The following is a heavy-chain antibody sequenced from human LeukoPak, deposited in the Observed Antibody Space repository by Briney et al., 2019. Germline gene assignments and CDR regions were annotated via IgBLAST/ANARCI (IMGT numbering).Heavy chain of an antibody. V-gene: IGHV3-7*01. CDR1: GFTFSSYW. CDR2: IKQDGSEK. J-gene: IGHJ4*02. D-gene: IGHD2-2*01. CDR3: AREWEYCSSTSCYPTFDY. Sequence: PGGSLRLSCAASGFTFSSYWMSWARQAPGKGLEWVANIKQDGSEKYYVDSVKGRFTISRDNAKNSLYLQMNSLRAEDTAVYYCAREWEYCSSTSCYPTFDYWGQGTLVTVSS.